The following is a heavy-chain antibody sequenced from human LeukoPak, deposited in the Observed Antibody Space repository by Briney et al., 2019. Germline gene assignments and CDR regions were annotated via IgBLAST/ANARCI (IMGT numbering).Heavy chain of an antibody. CDR3: ARSNSLLRGVTTSDY. V-gene: IGHV1-18*01. J-gene: IGHJ4*02. D-gene: IGHD3-10*01. CDR1: GYTFSNYG. Sequence: ASVKVSCKASGYTFSNYGITWVRQAPGQGLEWMGTISGHNGDVNYAPKFQGRVTMTTDTSTTTAYMELRSLRFGHTAVYYCARSNSLLRGVTTSDYWGQGTLVTVSS. CDR2: ISGHNGDV.